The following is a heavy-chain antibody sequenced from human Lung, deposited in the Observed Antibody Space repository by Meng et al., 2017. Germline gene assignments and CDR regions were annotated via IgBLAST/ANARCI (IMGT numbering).Heavy chain of an antibody. V-gene: IGHV4-39*01. D-gene: IGHD6-19*01. J-gene: IGHJ5*02. Sequence: VQESGPGLVNPSEALSLTCSVSGGSISTSGYYWGWIRQPPGKGLEWIGSIGHSGFTYYTPSLKSRVAVPLDTSKSQFSLMLTSVTAADTAVYYCVRSSAWVRTGFDPWGQGTLVTVSS. CDR1: GGSISTSGYY. CDR3: VRSSAWVRTGFDP. CDR2: IGHSGFT.